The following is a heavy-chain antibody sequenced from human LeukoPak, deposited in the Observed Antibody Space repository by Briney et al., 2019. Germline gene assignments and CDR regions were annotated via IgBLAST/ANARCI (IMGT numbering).Heavy chain of an antibody. J-gene: IGHJ5*02. CDR1: GGSISSGGYY. CDR2: IYYSGST. V-gene: IGHV4-31*03. D-gene: IGHD2-21*02. Sequence: SETLSLTCTVSGGSISSGGYYWSWIRRHPGKGLEWIGYIYYSGSTYYNPSLRSRVTISVDTPKNQFSLKLTSVTAADAAVYYCARAYCGGDCYSNWFDPWGQGTLVTVSS. CDR3: ARAYCGGDCYSNWFDP.